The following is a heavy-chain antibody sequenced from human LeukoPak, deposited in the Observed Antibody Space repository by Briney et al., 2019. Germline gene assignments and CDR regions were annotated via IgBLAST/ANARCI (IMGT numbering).Heavy chain of an antibody. V-gene: IGHV1-2*02. CDR2: MNPNSGAT. CDR3: ARGAYYGDNFPLHY. Sequence: ASVKASCKGSGYTFTNYYLHWVRQAPGQGVEWMGWMNPNSGATEYQQNFQGRVTMTRDTSISTAYLEVFSLTSDDAAVYYCARGAYYGDNFPLHYWGQGSLVIVSS. J-gene: IGHJ4*02. CDR1: GYTFTNYY. D-gene: IGHD4-23*01.